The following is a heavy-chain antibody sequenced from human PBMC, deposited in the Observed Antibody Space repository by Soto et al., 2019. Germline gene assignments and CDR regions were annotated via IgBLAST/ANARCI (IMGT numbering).Heavy chain of an antibody. V-gene: IGHV4-59*01. CDR3: ASGGNGFDS. D-gene: IGHD3-16*01. Sequence: ETLSPTCNVSGGSISNYYWTWVRQSPEKGLEWIGYMYYNGNINYNPSLKSRVTISIDTSKNQFSLTLKSVTAADTAVYYCASGGNGFDSWGQGVLVTVSS. J-gene: IGHJ5*01. CDR1: GGSISNYY. CDR2: MYYNGNI.